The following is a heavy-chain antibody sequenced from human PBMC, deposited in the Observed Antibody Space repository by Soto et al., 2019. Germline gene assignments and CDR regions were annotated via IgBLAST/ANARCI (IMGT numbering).Heavy chain of an antibody. J-gene: IGHJ6*02. CDR1: GGSFSGYY. CDR2: INHSGST. CDR3: ARGRPTYQLLSPYYYYYGMDV. Sequence: PSETLSLTCAVYGGSFSGYYWSWIRQPPGKGLEWIGEINHSGSTNYNPSLKSRVTISVDTSKNQFSLKLSSVTAADTAVYYCARGRPTYQLLSPYYYYYGMDVWGQGTTVTVSS. D-gene: IGHD2-2*01. V-gene: IGHV4-34*01.